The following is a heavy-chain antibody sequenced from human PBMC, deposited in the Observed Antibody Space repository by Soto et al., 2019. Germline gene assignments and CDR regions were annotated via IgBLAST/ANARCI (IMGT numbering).Heavy chain of an antibody. CDR3: ARHGMQQWLVYSYYGMDV. Sequence: SETLSLTCTVSGGSISSSSYYWGWIRQPPGKGLEWIGSIYYSGSTYYNPSLKSRVTISVDTSKNLFSLKLSSVTAADTAVYYCARHGMQQWLVYSYYGMDVWGQGTTVTVSS. J-gene: IGHJ6*02. V-gene: IGHV4-39*01. CDR1: GGSISSSSYY. CDR2: IYYSGST. D-gene: IGHD6-19*01.